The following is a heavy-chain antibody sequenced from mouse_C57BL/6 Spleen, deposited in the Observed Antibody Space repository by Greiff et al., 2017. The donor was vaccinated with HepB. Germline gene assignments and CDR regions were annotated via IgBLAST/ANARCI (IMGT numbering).Heavy chain of an antibody. J-gene: IGHJ4*01. CDR2: ISDGGSYT. CDR3: ARDTYGSPYYYAMDY. CDR1: GFTFSSYA. D-gene: IGHD1-1*01. Sequence: EVQLMESGGGLVKPGGSLKLSCAASGFTFSSYAMSWVRQTPEKRLEWVATISDGGSYTYYPDNVKGRFTISRDNAKNNLYLQMSHLKSEDTAMYYCARDTYGSPYYYAMDYWGQGTSVTVSS. V-gene: IGHV5-4*01.